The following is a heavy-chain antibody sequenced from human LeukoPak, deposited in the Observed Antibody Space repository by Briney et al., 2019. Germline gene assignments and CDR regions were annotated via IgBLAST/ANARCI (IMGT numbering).Heavy chain of an antibody. J-gene: IGHJ5*02. D-gene: IGHD3-16*02. Sequence: SETLSLTCTVSGGSISSYYWSWIRQPPGKGLEWIGYIYYSGSTNYNPSLKSRVTISVDTSKNQFSLKLSSVTAAETAVYYCARERGSYDYVWGSYHDNWFDPWGQGTLVTVSS. CDR3: ARERGSYDYVWGSYHDNWFDP. CDR2: IYYSGST. V-gene: IGHV4-59*12. CDR1: GGSISSYY.